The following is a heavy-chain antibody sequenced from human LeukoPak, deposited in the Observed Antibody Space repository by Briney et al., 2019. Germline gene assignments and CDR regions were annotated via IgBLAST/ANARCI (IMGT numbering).Heavy chain of an antibody. CDR2: ISSSGSTI. D-gene: IGHD3-22*01. Sequence: GGSLRLSCAASGFTFSSYEMNWVRQAPGKGLEWVSYISSSGSTIYYADSVKGRFTISRDNAKNSLYLQMNSLRAEDTAVYYCARRSSSGYDAFDIWGQGTMVTVSS. CDR1: GFTFSSYE. J-gene: IGHJ3*02. V-gene: IGHV3-48*03. CDR3: ARRSSSGYDAFDI.